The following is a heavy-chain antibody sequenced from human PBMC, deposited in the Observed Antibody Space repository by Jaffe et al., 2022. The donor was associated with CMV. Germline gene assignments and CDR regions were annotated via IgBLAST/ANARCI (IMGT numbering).Heavy chain of an antibody. J-gene: IGHJ5*02. CDR2: ISYSGSS. CDR1: GDSITSTSYY. CDR3: VGHLHDYNEMVDP. V-gene: IGHV4-61*01. D-gene: IGHD4-4*01. Sequence: QVELQESGPGLVKPSETLSLTCSVSGDSITSTSYYWTWIRQAPGKPLEWIGSISYSGSSNYNPSLESRVTISLDTSKNQFSLKLTSVTTTDTAMYYCVGHLHDYNEMVDPWGQGTLVTVSS.